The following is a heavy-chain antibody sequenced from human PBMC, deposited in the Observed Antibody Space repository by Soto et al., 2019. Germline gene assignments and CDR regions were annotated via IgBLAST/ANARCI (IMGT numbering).Heavy chain of an antibody. Sequence: SQTLSLTCAISGDSVSSNSGVWNWIRQSPSRGLEWLGRTYYRSKWYHDYAVSVKSRITINPDTSKNQFSLQLKSVTPEDTAVYYCARGVAGTMDYWGQGTLVTVSS. V-gene: IGHV6-1*01. CDR3: ARGVAGTMDY. J-gene: IGHJ4*02. D-gene: IGHD6-19*01. CDR2: TYYRSKWYH. CDR1: GDSVSSNSGV.